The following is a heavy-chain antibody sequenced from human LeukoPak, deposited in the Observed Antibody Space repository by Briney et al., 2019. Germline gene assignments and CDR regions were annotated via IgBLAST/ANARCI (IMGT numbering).Heavy chain of an antibody. CDR1: GGSISSSSYY. V-gene: IGHV4-61*01. D-gene: IGHD3-16*02. CDR3: ARFPIMITFGGAIDAFDI. CDR2: IYYSGST. J-gene: IGHJ3*02. Sequence: PSETLSLTCTVSGGSISSSSYYWSWIRQPPGKGLEWIVYIYYSGSTNYNPSLKSRVTISVDTSKNQFSLKLSSVTAADTAVYYCARFPIMITFGGAIDAFDIWGQGTMVTVSS.